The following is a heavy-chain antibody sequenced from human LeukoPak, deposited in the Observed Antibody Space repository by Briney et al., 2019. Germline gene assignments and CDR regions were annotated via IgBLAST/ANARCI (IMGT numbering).Heavy chain of an antibody. Sequence: ASVKVSCKASGYTFTSYDIYWVRQAPGQGLEWMGWMNPNSGNTDYAQKFQGRVTITRNTSISTAYMELSSLRSEDTAVYYCARVRRQVWFGELLPYYFDYWGQGTLVTVSS. CDR1: GYTFTSYD. J-gene: IGHJ4*02. CDR3: ARVRRQVWFGELLPYYFDY. V-gene: IGHV1-8*03. CDR2: MNPNSGNT. D-gene: IGHD3-10*01.